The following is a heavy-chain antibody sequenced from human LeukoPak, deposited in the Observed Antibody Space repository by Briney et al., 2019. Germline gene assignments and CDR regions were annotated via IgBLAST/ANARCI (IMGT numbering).Heavy chain of an antibody. CDR1: GYTFTDYY. J-gene: IGHJ5*02. CDR3: AREKGYCSGGSCGWFDP. CDR2: LNPNSGAT. D-gene: IGHD2-15*01. Sequence: ASVKVSCKASGYTFTDYYIHWVRQAPGLGLEWVAWLNPNSGATNYAQNFQGRVTMTRDTSISTVYMELSRLRSDDTAVYYCAREKGYCSGGSCGWFDPWGQGTLVTVSS. V-gene: IGHV1-2*02.